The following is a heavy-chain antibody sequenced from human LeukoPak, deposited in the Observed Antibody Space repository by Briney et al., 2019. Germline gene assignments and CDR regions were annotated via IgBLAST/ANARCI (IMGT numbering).Heavy chain of an antibody. V-gene: IGHV7-4-1*02. D-gene: IGHD6-13*01. Sequence: GASVKVSCKASGYTFTSYAMNWVRQAPGQGLEWMGWINANTGNPTYAQGFTGRFVFSLDTSVSTAYLQISSLKAEDTAVYYCARDGPIAAAENWYFDLWGRGTLVTVSS. J-gene: IGHJ2*01. CDR2: INANTGNP. CDR3: ARDGPIAAAENWYFDL. CDR1: GYTFTSYA.